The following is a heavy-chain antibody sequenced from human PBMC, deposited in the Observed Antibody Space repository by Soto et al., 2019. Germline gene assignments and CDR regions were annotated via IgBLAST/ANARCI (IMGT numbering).Heavy chain of an antibody. CDR2: IWYDGSNK. CDR3: ARGTTVTTSFDY. CDR1: GFTFSSYA. V-gene: IGHV3-33*08. D-gene: IGHD4-17*01. J-gene: IGHJ4*02. Sequence: GGSLRLSCAASGFTFSSYAMSWVRQAPGKGLEWVAVIWYDGSNKYYADSVKGRFTISRDNSKNTLYLQMNSLRAEDTAVYYCARGTTVTTSFDYWGQGTLVTVSS.